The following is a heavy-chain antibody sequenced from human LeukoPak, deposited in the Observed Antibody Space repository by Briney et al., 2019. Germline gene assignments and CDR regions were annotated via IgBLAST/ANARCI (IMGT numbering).Heavy chain of an antibody. CDR3: ARRYCSSTSCYGDY. V-gene: IGHV5-10-1*01. Sequence: GESLKISCKGSGXSFTSYWISWVRQMPGKGLEWMGRIDPSDSYTNYSPSFQGHVTISADKSISTAYLQWSSLKASDTAMYYCARRYCSSTSCYGDYWGQGTLVTVSS. CDR1: GXSFTSYW. J-gene: IGHJ4*02. CDR2: IDPSDSYT. D-gene: IGHD2-2*01.